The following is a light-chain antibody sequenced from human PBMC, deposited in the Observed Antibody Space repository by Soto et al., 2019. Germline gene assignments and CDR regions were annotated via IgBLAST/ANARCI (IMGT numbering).Light chain of an antibody. CDR1: QSTDSW. Sequence: DIQMTQSPSTLSASVGDRVTITCRASQSTDSWLAWYQQKPGKAPKLLIYDASRLESGVPSRFSGSGSGTEFTLTISSLQPDDSATYYCQQYNRYWTFGQGTKVDIK. J-gene: IGKJ1*01. CDR2: DAS. V-gene: IGKV1-5*01. CDR3: QQYNRYWT.